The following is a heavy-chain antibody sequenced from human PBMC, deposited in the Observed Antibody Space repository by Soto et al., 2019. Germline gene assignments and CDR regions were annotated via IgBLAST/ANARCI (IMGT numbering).Heavy chain of an antibody. CDR3: ARATSSTSGVIDY. J-gene: IGHJ4*02. D-gene: IGHD2-2*01. V-gene: IGHV3-7*04. CDR1: AFTFRNYW. CDR2: IKEDGSEK. Sequence: GGSLRLSCAASAFTFRNYWMSWVRQAPGKGLECVAKIKEDGSEKYYVDSVKGRFTISRDNAENSLYLQMNSLTVEDTAVYYCARATSSTSGVIDYWGQGTLVTVFS.